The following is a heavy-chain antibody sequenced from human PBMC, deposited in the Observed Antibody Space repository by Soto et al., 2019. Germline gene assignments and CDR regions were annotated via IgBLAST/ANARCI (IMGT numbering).Heavy chain of an antibody. CDR1: GLTFTNYA. D-gene: IGHD1-1*01. CDR3: AQGTTGPDY. V-gene: IGHV3-23*01. J-gene: IGHJ4*02. CDR2: ISGTGGAT. Sequence: EVQLLESGGGLVQPGGSLRLSCAASGLTFTNYAMTWVRQTPGTGLEWVSSISGTGGATFYADSVKGRFTISRDNSKNTLYLHMNSLRGEDTAVYYCAQGTTGPDYWGQGTLVTVSS.